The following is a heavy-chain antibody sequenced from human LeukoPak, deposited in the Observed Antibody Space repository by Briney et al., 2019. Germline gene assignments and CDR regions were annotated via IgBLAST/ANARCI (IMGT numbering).Heavy chain of an antibody. D-gene: IGHD3-22*01. Sequence: PGGSLRLSCAASGFPFSSYAMSWVRQAPGKGLEWVSAISGGGTTYYADSVKGRFTISRDNSKNTLYLQMNSLRAEDTAVYYCARASKYYYDSSGYPLDYWGQGTLVTVSS. J-gene: IGHJ4*02. CDR2: ISGGGTT. CDR3: ARASKYYYDSSGYPLDY. CDR1: GFPFSSYA. V-gene: IGHV3-23*01.